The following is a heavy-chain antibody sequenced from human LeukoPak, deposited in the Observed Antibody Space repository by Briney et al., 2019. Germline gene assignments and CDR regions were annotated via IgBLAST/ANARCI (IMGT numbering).Heavy chain of an antibody. V-gene: IGHV3-33*01. CDR1: GFTFSSYG. CDR3: VTWYSSSGLIDY. J-gene: IGHJ4*02. D-gene: IGHD6-6*01. CDR2: IWYDGSSK. Sequence: PGRSLRLSCAASGFTFSSYGMHWVRQAPGKGLEWVAVIWYDGSSKYYADSVKGRFTISRDNSKNTLNLQMNSLRAEDTAVYYCVTWYSSSGLIDYWGQGTLVTVSS.